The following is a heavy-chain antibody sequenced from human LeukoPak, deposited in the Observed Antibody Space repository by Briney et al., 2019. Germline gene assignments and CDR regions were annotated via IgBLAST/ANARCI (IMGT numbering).Heavy chain of an antibody. V-gene: IGHV4-34*01. CDR3: ARTRLLWFGESPSAYNWFDP. D-gene: IGHD3-10*01. CDR1: GGSFSGYY. J-gene: IGHJ5*02. Sequence: SETLSLTCAVYGGSFSGYYWSWIRQPPGKGLEWIGEINHSGSTNYNPSLKSRVTISVDTSKNQFSLKVSSVTAADSAVYYCARTRLLWFGESPSAYNWFDPWGQGTLVTVSS. CDR2: INHSGST.